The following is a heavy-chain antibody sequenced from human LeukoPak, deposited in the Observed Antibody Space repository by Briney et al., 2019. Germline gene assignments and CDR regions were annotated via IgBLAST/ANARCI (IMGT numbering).Heavy chain of an antibody. D-gene: IGHD3-3*01. CDR1: GFTFTIPA. V-gene: IGHV1-58*02. Sequence: ASVNVSCKASGFTFTIPAMQWVRQARGQRLEWIGWIVVGSGNTNYAQKFQEKVTTTRDMSTSTAYMELSSLRSEDTAVYYSAAVANDFWSGYYSDYWGQGTLVTVSS. CDR2: IVVGSGNT. CDR3: AAVANDFWSGYYSDY. J-gene: IGHJ4*02.